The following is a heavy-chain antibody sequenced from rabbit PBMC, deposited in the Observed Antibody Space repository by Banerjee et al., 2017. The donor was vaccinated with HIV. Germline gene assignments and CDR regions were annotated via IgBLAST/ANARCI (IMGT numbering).Heavy chain of an antibody. V-gene: IGHV1S47*01. D-gene: IGHD7-1*01. CDR2: IDPIFGGT. CDR1: GFDFSSYG. Sequence: QEQLVESGGGLVQPGGSLKLSCKASGFDFSSYGVSWVRQAPGKGLEWIGYIDPIFGGTYYASWVSGRFTISSHNAQNTLYLQLNSLTAADTATYFCVRESGYAGYGDTTFFDLWGQGTLVTVS. J-gene: IGHJ4*01. CDR3: VRESGYAGYGDTTFFDL.